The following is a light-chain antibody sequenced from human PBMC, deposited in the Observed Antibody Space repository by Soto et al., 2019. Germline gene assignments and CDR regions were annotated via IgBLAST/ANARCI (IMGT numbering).Light chain of an antibody. Sequence: DIVMTQSPDSLAVSLGERATINCKSSQSILNSSNNKNYLAWYQQKPGQPPKLLIFWASVRESGVPDRFSGSGSGTEFTLTISRLQAADVACYNSEQSYRARTFGEGPKLEI. J-gene: IGKJ1*01. CDR1: QSILNSSNNKNY. CDR3: EQSYRART. V-gene: IGKV4-1*01. CDR2: WAS.